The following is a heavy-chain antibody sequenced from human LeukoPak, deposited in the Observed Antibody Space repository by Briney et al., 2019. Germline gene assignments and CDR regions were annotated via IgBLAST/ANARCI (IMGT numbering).Heavy chain of an antibody. CDR2: ISSSSSYI. V-gene: IGHV3-21*01. Sequence: PGGSLRLSCAASGFTFSSYSMNWVRQAPGKGLEWVSSISSSSSYIYYADSVKGRFTISRDNSKNTLYLQMNSLRPEDTAIYYCAKARSHSGYEPFDDWGQGTLVTVSS. J-gene: IGHJ4*02. CDR3: AKARSHSGYEPFDD. D-gene: IGHD5-12*01. CDR1: GFTFSSYS.